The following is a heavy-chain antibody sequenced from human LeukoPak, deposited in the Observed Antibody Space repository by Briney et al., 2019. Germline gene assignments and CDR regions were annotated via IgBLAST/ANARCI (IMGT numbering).Heavy chain of an antibody. V-gene: IGHV4-61*02. Sequence: PSQTLSLTCTVSGGSISSGRYYWSWIRQPAGKGLEWIGRIYASGRIHYNPSLKSRLTISVDASKNQFSLKLSSVTAADTAVYYCARVVDVVVPAATNWFDPWGQGTLVTVSS. CDR3: ARVVDVVVPAATNWFDP. J-gene: IGHJ5*02. CDR1: GGSISSGRYY. D-gene: IGHD2-2*01. CDR2: IYASGRI.